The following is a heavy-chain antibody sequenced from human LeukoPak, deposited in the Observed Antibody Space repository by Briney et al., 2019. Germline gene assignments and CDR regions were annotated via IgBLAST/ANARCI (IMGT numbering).Heavy chain of an antibody. V-gene: IGHV4-61*01. D-gene: IGHD3-10*01. J-gene: IGHJ4*02. CDR3: ATQQWIGTFHY. CDR1: GGSVTSTNYY. Sequence: SETLSLTCTVSGGSVTSTNYYWSRIRQPPGEGLQWIGYVSYTGIPTYNPSLKSRVTISLDTSKSQFSLQLSSVTAADTAVYYCATQQWIGTFHYWGQGALVTVSS. CDR2: VSYTGIP.